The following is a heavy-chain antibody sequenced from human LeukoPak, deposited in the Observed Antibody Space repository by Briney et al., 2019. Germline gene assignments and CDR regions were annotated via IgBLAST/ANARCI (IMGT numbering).Heavy chain of an antibody. D-gene: IGHD3-22*01. CDR1: GGSISSYY. CDR3: ARHVYDSSGYEGAFDI. V-gene: IGHV4-59*08. J-gene: IGHJ3*02. CDR2: IYYSGST. Sequence: SETLSLTCTVSGGSISSYYWSWIRQPPGKGLGWIGYIYYSGSTNYNPSLKSRVTISVDTSKNQFSLKLSSVTAADTAVYYCARHVYDSSGYEGAFDIWGQGTMVTVSS.